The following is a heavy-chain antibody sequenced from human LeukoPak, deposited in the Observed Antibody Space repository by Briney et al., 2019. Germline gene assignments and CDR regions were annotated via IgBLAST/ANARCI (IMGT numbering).Heavy chain of an antibody. CDR2: IIPILGIA. J-gene: IGHJ4*02. CDR1: GGTFSSYA. Sequence: ASVKVSCKASGGTFSSYAISWVRQAPGQGLEWMGRIIPILGIANYAQKFQGRVTITADKSTSTAYMELSSLRSEDTAVYYCARFGNYGGNSVYFDYWGQGTLVTVSS. D-gene: IGHD4-23*01. CDR3: ARFGNYGGNSVYFDY. V-gene: IGHV1-69*04.